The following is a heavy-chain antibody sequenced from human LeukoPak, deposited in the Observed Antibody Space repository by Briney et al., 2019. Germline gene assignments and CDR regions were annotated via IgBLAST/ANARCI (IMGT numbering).Heavy chain of an antibody. Sequence: SETLSLTCTVSGGSISSSPYYWGWIRQPPGKGLEWIGYIYYSGSTYYNPSLKSRVTISVDTSKNQFSLKLSSVTAADTAVYYCASQGGIEMATTGYYYYMDVWGKGTTVTVSS. D-gene: IGHD5-24*01. CDR3: ASQGGIEMATTGYYYYMDV. CDR2: IYYSGST. CDR1: GGSISSSPYY. J-gene: IGHJ6*03. V-gene: IGHV4-30-4*07.